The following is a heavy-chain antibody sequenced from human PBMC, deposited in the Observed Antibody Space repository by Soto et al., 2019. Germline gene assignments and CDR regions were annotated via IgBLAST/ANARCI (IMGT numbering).Heavy chain of an antibody. CDR3: ARDGPLPAAGNNWFDP. J-gene: IGHJ5*02. Sequence: QVHLVESGGGVVQPGRSLRLSCAASGFSLTTYTMHWVRQSPGKGPEWLAFISSDGSNQYYADSVKDRFTISRDDSKNTLFLQMDSLRPEDTAVYYCARDGPLPAAGNNWFDPWGQGTLVTVSS. V-gene: IGHV3-30-3*01. CDR1: GFSLTTYT. CDR2: ISSDGSNQ. D-gene: IGHD6-13*01.